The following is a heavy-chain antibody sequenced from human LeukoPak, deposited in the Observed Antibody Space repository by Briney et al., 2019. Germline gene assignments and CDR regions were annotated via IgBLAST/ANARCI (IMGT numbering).Heavy chain of an antibody. CDR3: ARDDYGDYFDY. CDR2: IIPILGIA. Sequence: AASVKVSCKASGGTFSSYAISWVRQAPGQGLEWMGRIIPILGIANYAQKFQGRVTITADKSTSTAYMELSSLRSEDTAAYYCARDDYGDYFDYWGQGTLVTVSS. J-gene: IGHJ4*02. CDR1: GGTFSSYA. V-gene: IGHV1-69*04. D-gene: IGHD4-17*01.